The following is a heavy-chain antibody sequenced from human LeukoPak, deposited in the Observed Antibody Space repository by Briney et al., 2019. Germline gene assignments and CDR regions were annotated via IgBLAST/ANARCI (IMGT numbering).Heavy chain of an antibody. V-gene: IGHV3-11*01. J-gene: IGHJ4*02. CDR2: ISSRGKTT. CDR1: GFTFSDYY. Sequence: RGSLRLSCAASGFTFSDYYMSWIRQAPGKGLEWLSYISSRGKTTHFADSVKGRFSVSRDNTNNTLYVQMNSLRAEDTAVYFCARGRDGYKYWGQGTLVTVSS. D-gene: IGHD5-24*01. CDR3: ARGRDGYKY.